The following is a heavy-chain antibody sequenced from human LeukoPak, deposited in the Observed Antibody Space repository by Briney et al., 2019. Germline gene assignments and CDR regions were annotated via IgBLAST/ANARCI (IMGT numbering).Heavy chain of an antibody. CDR3: ARHNYYDSSGYYGRAFDI. J-gene: IGHJ3*02. D-gene: IGHD3-22*01. Sequence: SETLSLTCPVSGGSISSYYWSWIRQPPGKGLEWIGYIYYSGSTNYNPSLKSRVTISVDTSKNQFSLKLSSVTAADTAVYYCARHNYYDSSGYYGRAFDIWGQGTMVTVSS. CDR2: IYYSGST. CDR1: GGSISSYY. V-gene: IGHV4-59*08.